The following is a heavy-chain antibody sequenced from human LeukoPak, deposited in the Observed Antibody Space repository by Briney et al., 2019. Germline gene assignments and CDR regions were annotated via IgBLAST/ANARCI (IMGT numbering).Heavy chain of an antibody. J-gene: IGHJ3*02. CDR2: ISAYNGNT. CDR3: ARGPYCGGDCYRYDAFDI. D-gene: IGHD2-21*02. V-gene: IGHV1-18*01. CDR1: GYTFTSYG. Sequence: ASVKVSCKASGYTFTSYGISWVRQAPGQGLEWMGWISAYNGNTNYAQKLQGRVTMTTDTSTSTAYMELRSLRSDDTAVYYCARGPYCGGDCYRYDAFDIWGQGTMVTVSS.